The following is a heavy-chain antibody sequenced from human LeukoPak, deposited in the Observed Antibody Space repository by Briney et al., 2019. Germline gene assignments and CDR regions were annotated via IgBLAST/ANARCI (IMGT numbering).Heavy chain of an antibody. J-gene: IGHJ6*02. CDR3: ARTDTAMDDYYYYGMDV. V-gene: IGHV3-74*01. Sequence: GGSLRLSCAASGFSFNSCWMHWVRQAPGKGLVWVSRISRDGSSTYYADSVKGRFTISRDNAKNTLYLQMNSLRADDTGVYYCARTDTAMDDYYYYGMDVWGQGTTVTVSS. CDR2: ISRDGSST. CDR1: GFSFNSCW. D-gene: IGHD5-18*01.